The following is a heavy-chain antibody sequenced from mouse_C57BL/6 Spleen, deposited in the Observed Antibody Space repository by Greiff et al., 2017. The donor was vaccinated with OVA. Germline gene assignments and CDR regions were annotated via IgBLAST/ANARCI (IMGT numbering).Heavy chain of an antibody. CDR3: ARPPYSNYWYFDV. V-gene: IGHV1-52*01. CDR2: IDPSDSET. Sequence: VQLQQPGAELVRPGSSVTPSCNSSGYTFTSYWMHWVKQRPIQGLEWIGNIDPSDSETHYNQKFKDKATLTVDKSSSTAYMQLSSLTSEDSAVYYCARPPYSNYWYFDVWGTGTTVTVSS. CDR1: GYTFTSYW. D-gene: IGHD2-5*01. J-gene: IGHJ1*03.